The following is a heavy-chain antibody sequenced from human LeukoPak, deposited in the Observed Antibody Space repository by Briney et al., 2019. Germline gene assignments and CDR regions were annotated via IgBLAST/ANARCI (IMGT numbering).Heavy chain of an antibody. J-gene: IGHJ4*02. D-gene: IGHD6-19*01. Sequence: GGSLRLPCAASGFTFSTYAMSWVRQAPGKGLEWVSVITSGGSAYYADSVKGRFTISRDNSKNTLYLQMNSLRAEDTAEYYCAPSGWYGPFDYWGQGTLVTVSS. CDR3: APSGWYGPFDY. CDR1: GFTFSTYA. V-gene: IGHV3-23*01. CDR2: ITSGGSA.